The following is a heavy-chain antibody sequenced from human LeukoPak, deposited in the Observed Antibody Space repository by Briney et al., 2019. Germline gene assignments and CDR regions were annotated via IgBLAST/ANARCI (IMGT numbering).Heavy chain of an antibody. Sequence: SEPLSLTCSVSGGLISSYYWIWIREPPGKGLEGIGYIYYSGSTKYNPSLKSRVTISVDRSKNQFYLKLSSVTAADTAVYYCARDLEMATIGYFDYWGQGTLVTVSS. CDR3: ARDLEMATIGYFDY. V-gene: IGHV4-59*13. CDR2: IYYSGST. CDR1: GGLISSYY. J-gene: IGHJ4*02. D-gene: IGHD5-24*01.